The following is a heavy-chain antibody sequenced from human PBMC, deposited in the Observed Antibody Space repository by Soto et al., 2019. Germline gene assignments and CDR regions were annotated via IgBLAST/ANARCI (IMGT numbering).Heavy chain of an antibody. CDR2: ISAYNGNT. Sequence: ISWVRQAPGQGLEWMGWISAYNGNTNYAEKLQGRVTVTTDTPMSTAYMELRSLRSDDTAVYYCARAPQNDYGDYDAFDMWGQGTMVTVSS. D-gene: IGHD4-17*01. V-gene: IGHV1-18*01. CDR3: ARAPQNDYGDYDAFDM. J-gene: IGHJ3*02.